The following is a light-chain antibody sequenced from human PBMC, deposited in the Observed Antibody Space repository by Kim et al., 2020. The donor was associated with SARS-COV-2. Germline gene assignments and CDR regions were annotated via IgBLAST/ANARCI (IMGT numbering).Light chain of an antibody. CDR1: QSIFYSSTKNNY. CDR3: QQYLSTPYS. CDR2: WAS. Sequence: KATINCKSSQSIFYSSTKNNYLAWYQQKSGQPPKLLIYWASTRESGVPDRFSGSGSGTDFTLTISSVQAEDVTVYYCQQYLSTPYSFGQGTKLEI. J-gene: IGKJ2*03. V-gene: IGKV4-1*01.